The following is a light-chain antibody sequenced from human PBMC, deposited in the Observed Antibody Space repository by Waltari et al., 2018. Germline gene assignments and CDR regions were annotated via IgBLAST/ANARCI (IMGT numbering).Light chain of an antibody. CDR3: SSYTSSSTLV. J-gene: IGLJ2*01. CDR1: SSDVGGYNY. CDR2: EVS. V-gene: IGLV2-14*01. Sequence: QSALTQPASVSGSPGQSITISCTGTSSDVGGYNYVSWYQQHPGKAPKLMIYEVSNRPSGVSNRVPGPKSGNTASLAISGIQAEDEADYYCSSYTSSSTLVFGGGTKLTVL.